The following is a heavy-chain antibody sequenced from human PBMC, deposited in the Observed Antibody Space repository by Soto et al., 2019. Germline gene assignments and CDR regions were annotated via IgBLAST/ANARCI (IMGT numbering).Heavy chain of an antibody. V-gene: IGHV3-48*03. Sequence: QAGGSLRLSCAASGFTFSSYEMNWVRQAPGKGLEWVSYISSSGSTIYYADSVKGRFTISRDNAKNSLYLQMNSLRAEDTAVYYCASYAIRSYYGMDVWGQGTTVTVSS. D-gene: IGHD2-8*01. CDR1: GFTFSSYE. CDR3: ASYAIRSYYGMDV. J-gene: IGHJ6*02. CDR2: ISSSGSTI.